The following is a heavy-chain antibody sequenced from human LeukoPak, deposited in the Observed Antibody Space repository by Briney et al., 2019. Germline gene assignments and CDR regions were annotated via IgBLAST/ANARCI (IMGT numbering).Heavy chain of an antibody. Sequence: GGSLRLSCAASGFTFSSYAMSWVRQAPGKGLEWVSAISGSGGSTYYADSVKGRFTISRDNSKNTLYLQMNSLGAEDTAVYYCANSIAAAGPFDYWGQGTLVTVSS. V-gene: IGHV3-23*01. CDR2: ISGSGGST. CDR1: GFTFSSYA. D-gene: IGHD6-13*01. J-gene: IGHJ4*02. CDR3: ANSIAAAGPFDY.